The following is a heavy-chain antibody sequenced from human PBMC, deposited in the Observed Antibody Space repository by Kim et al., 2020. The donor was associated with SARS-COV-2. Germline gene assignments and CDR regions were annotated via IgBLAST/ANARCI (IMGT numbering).Heavy chain of an antibody. D-gene: IGHD2-2*01. V-gene: IGHV3-53*01. Sequence: YYADSVKGRFTISRDNSKNTLYLQMNSLRAEDTAVYYCASRVVPAAFMDVWGQGTTVTVSS. J-gene: IGHJ6*02. CDR3: ASRVVPAAFMDV.